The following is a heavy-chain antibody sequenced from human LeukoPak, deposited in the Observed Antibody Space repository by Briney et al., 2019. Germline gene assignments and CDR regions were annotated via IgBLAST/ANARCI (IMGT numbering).Heavy chain of an antibody. D-gene: IGHD4-17*01. Sequence: SESLSLARTVAGASISSYYGSWIRQPPGKGLGWIGFIFYSGSTNYNPSLKSRVTISVDTSKNQFSLKLSSVTAADTAVYYCAASIDYGDYVFDYWGQGTLVTVSS. CDR1: GASISSYY. J-gene: IGHJ4*02. V-gene: IGHV4-59*01. CDR3: AASIDYGDYVFDY. CDR2: IFYSGST.